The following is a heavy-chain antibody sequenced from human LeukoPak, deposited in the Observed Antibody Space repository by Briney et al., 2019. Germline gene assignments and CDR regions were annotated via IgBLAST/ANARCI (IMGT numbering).Heavy chain of an antibody. J-gene: IGHJ5*02. CDR3: ARQYCSSTSCYIPWFDP. CDR1: GGSFSSYY. D-gene: IGHD2-2*02. Sequence: PSETLSLTCAVYGGSFSSYYWSWIRQPAGKGLEWIGRIYTSGSTNYNPSLKSRVTMSVDTSKNQFSLKLSSVTAADTAVYYCARQYCSSTSCYIPWFDPWGQGTLVTVSS. CDR2: IYTSGST. V-gene: IGHV4-59*10.